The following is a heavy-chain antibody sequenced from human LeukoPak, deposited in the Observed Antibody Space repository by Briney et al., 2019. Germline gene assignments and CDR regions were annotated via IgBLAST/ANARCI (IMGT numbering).Heavy chain of an antibody. Sequence: PGGSLRLSCAASGFTFSSYWMSWVRQAPGKGLEWVANIKQDGSEKYYVDSVKGRFTISRDNAKNSLHLQMNSLRAEDTAVYYCARDPRSLYYYGSGSLDAFDIWGQGTMVTVSS. J-gene: IGHJ3*02. CDR3: ARDPRSLYYYGSGSLDAFDI. CDR2: IKQDGSEK. CDR1: GFTFSSYW. D-gene: IGHD3-10*01. V-gene: IGHV3-7*01.